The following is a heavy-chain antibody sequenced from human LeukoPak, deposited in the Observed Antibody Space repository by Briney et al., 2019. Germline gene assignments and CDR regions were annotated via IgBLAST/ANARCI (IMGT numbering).Heavy chain of an antibody. J-gene: IGHJ4*02. V-gene: IGHV3-30*18. CDR2: ISYDGSNK. Sequence: ESGGSLRLSCAASGFTFSGYGMHWVRQAPGKGLEWVAVISYDGSNKYYADSVKGRFTISRDNSKNTLYLQMNSLRAEDTAVYYCAKLCITGTQDYFDYWAREPWSPSPQ. D-gene: IGHD1-20*01. CDR1: GFTFSGYG. CDR3: AKLCITGTQDYFDY.